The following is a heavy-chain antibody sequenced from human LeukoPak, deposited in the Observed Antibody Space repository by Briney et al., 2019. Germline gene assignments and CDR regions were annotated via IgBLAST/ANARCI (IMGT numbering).Heavy chain of an antibody. J-gene: IGHJ4*02. CDR2: INSDGSST. CDR1: GFTFSSYW. CDR3: ARASSGCFDY. Sequence: PGGSLRLSCAASGFTFSSYWMHWVRQAAGKGLVWVSRINSDGSSTSYADSVKGRFTISRDNAKNTLYLQMSRLRAEDTAVYYCARASSGCFDYWGRGTLVTVSS. V-gene: IGHV3-74*01. D-gene: IGHD6-19*01.